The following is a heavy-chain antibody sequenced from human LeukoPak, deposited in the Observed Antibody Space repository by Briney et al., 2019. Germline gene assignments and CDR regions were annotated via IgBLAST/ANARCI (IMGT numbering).Heavy chain of an antibody. D-gene: IGHD1-7*01. CDR3: ARDLRETGTTERHYYYMDV. J-gene: IGHJ6*03. CDR2: INPSGGST. Sequence: GASVKVSCKASGYTFTSYYMHWVRQAPGQGLEWMGIINPSGGSTSYAQKFQGRVTMTRDTSTSTVYKELSSLRSEDTAVYYCARDLRETGTTERHYYYMDVWGKGTTVTVSS. V-gene: IGHV1-46*01. CDR1: GYTFTSYY.